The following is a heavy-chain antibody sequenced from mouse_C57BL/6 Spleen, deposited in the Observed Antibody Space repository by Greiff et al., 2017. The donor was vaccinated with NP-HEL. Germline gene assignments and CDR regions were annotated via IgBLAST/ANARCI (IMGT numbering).Heavy chain of an antibody. D-gene: IGHD1-1*01. CDR1: GYSITSGYD. CDR2: ISYSGST. CDR3: ASSYDYAMDY. J-gene: IGHJ4*01. V-gene: IGHV3-1*01. Sequence: DVQLQESGPGMVKPSQSLSLTCTVTGYSITSGYDWHWIRHFPGNKLEWMGYISYSGSTNYNPSLKSRISITHDTSKNHFFLKLNSVTTEDTATYYCASSYDYAMDYWGQGTSVTVSS.